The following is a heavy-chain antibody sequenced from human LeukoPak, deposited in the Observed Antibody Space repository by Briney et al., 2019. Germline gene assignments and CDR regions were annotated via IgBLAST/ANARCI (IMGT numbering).Heavy chain of an antibody. D-gene: IGHD1-26*01. V-gene: IGHV3-23*01. CDR2: ISGSGGST. CDR3: ARVGGGSLPSDY. CDR1: GFTFNSYV. Sequence: GGCLRLSCEASGFTFNSYVMSWVRQAPGKGLEWVSGISGSGGSTYYADSVKGRFTISRDNSKNTLYLQMNSLRAEDTAVYYCARVGGGSLPSDYWGQGTLVTVSS. J-gene: IGHJ4*02.